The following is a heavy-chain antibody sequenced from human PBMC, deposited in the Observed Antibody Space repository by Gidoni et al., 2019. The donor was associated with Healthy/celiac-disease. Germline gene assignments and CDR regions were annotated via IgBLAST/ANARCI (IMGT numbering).Heavy chain of an antibody. CDR3: ARDYSSSWVRWFDP. V-gene: IGHV4-39*07. J-gene: IGHJ5*02. D-gene: IGHD6-13*01. CDR2: IYYSGST. CDR1: GGSISRSSYY. Sequence: QLQLQESGPGLVKPSATLSLTCTVSGGSISRSSYYWGWIRQPPGKGLGWIGSIYYSGSTYYNPSLKSRVTISVDTSKNQFSLKLSSVTAADTAVYYCARDYSSSWVRWFDPWGQGTLVTVSS.